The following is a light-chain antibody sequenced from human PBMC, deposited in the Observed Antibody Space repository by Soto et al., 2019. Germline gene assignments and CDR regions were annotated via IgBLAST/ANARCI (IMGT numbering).Light chain of an antibody. CDR2: DVS. J-gene: IGLJ1*01. Sequence: SVLTQPASVSGSPGQPITISCSGTSSDVGGYNYVSWYQQNPGTAPKLLIYDVSNRPSGVSHRFSGSKSGNTASLTISGLQAGDEADYYCSSYRSSRTYVFGTGTKVTVL. CDR3: SSYRSSRTYV. CDR1: SSDVGGYNY. V-gene: IGLV2-14*01.